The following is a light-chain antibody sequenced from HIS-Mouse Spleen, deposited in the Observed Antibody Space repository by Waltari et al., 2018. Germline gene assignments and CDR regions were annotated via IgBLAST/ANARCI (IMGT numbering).Light chain of an antibody. V-gene: IGLV2-14*03. CDR2: DVS. CDR3: SSYTSSSTYV. Sequence: QSPLTQPASVYGSPGQSNTIPCPRTSTDVGRSISASWYQQPPGKAPKLMIYDVSNRPSGVSNRFSGSKSGNTASLTISGLQAEDEADYYCSSYTSSSTYVFGTGTKVTVL. J-gene: IGLJ1*01. CDR1: STDVGRSIS.